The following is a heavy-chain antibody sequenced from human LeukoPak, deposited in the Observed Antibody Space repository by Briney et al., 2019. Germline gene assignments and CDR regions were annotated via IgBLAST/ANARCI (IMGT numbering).Heavy chain of an antibody. CDR3: AKPLLPRTYAHFDY. V-gene: IGHV3-53*01. CDR2: IFGGGGT. D-gene: IGHD3-22*01. CDR1: GFTVSSNY. Sequence: PGGSLRLSCAAFGFTVSSNYMSWVRQAPGKGLEWVSVIFGGGGTYYGDSVRGRFTISRDNSKNTLYLQMNSLRAEDTAVYYCAKPLLPRTYAHFDYWGQGTLVTVSS. J-gene: IGHJ4*02.